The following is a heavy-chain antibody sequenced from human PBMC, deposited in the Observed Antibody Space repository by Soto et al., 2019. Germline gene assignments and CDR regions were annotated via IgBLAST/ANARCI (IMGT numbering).Heavy chain of an antibody. Sequence: EVQLVESGGGLVQPGGYLRLSCSASGFTVRSSYINWVRQAPGKGLEWVSTFYSGGKTYYADSAQGRFTISRHSSENTLYLQMTSLISEDTAVYYCARAGQYCTTGTCYPASMGVWGEGTTVTVSS. CDR2: FYSGGKT. J-gene: IGHJ6*04. D-gene: IGHD2-15*01. CDR3: ARAGQYCTTGTCYPASMGV. CDR1: GFTVRSSY. V-gene: IGHV3-53*04.